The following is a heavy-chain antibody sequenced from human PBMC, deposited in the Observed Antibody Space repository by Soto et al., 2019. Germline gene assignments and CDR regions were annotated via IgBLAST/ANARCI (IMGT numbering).Heavy chain of an antibody. Sequence: QVQLQESGLGLVKPSQTLSLTCTVSGGSISSGGYYWSWIRQHPGKGLEWIGYIYYSGSTYYNPSLKSRVTISVDTSKNQFSLKLSSVTAADTAVYYCARVAGMTTVTADYYYGMDVWGQGTTVTVSS. V-gene: IGHV4-31*03. D-gene: IGHD4-4*01. CDR2: IYYSGST. CDR3: ARVAGMTTVTADYYYGMDV. CDR1: GGSISSGGYY. J-gene: IGHJ6*02.